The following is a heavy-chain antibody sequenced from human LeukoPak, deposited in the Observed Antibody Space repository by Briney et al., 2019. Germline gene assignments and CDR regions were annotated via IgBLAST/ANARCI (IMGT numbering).Heavy chain of an antibody. CDR3: ARRVRYYDSSGYYRYFDY. J-gene: IGHJ4*02. CDR2: IYYSGST. V-gene: IGHV4-39*07. CDR1: GGSISSSSYY. D-gene: IGHD3-22*01. Sequence: SETLSLTCTVSGGSISSSSYYWGWIRQPPGKGLEWIGSIYYSGSTNYNPSLKSRVTISVDTSKNQFSLKLSSVTAADTAVYYCARRVRYYDSSGYYRYFDYWGQGTLVTVSS.